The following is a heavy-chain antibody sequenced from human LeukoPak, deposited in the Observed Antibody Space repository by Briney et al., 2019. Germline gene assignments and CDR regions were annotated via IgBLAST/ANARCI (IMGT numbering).Heavy chain of an antibody. D-gene: IGHD1-26*01. CDR2: MYYSGST. CDR1: GGSISSSNYY. Sequence: PSETLSLTCTVSGGSISSSNYYWGWIRQPPGKGLEWIGNMYYSGSTYYNPSLKSRVTISVDTSKNQFSLKLSSVTAADTAVYYCARECSGSCNDAFDIWGQGTMVTVSS. CDR3: ARECSGSCNDAFDI. J-gene: IGHJ3*02. V-gene: IGHV4-39*07.